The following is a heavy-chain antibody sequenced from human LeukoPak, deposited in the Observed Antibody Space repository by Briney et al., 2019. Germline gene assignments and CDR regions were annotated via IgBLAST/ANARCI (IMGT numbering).Heavy chain of an antibody. CDR1: GFSLNTYS. CDR3: AREIYAYSLDY. V-gene: IGHV3-48*04. Sequence: GGSLRLSCAASGFSLNTYSMNWVRQAPGKGLEWVSYISSSSTTIYYADSVKGRFTISRDNAKNSVYLQMNSLRAEDTAVYYCAREIYAYSLDYWGQGTLVTVSS. CDR2: ISSSSTTI. D-gene: IGHD2-21*01. J-gene: IGHJ4*02.